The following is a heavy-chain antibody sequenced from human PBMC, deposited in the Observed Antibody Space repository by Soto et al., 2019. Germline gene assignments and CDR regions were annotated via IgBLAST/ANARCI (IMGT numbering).Heavy chain of an antibody. J-gene: IGHJ6*02. CDR2: IIPIFGTA. CDR3: ARDPYSRPNYYYYGMDV. V-gene: IGHV1-69*13. D-gene: IGHD6-13*01. CDR1: GGTFSSYA. Sequence: GASVKVSCKASGGTFSSYAISWVRQAPGQGLEWMGGIIPIFGTANYAQKFQGRVTITADESTSTAYMELSSLRSEDTAVYYCARDPYSRPNYYYYGMDVWGQGTTVTVSS.